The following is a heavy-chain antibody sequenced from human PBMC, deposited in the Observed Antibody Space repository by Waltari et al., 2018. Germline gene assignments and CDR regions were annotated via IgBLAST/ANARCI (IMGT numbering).Heavy chain of an antibody. CDR1: GDSISSGSYH. D-gene: IGHD3-3*02. CDR2: IYTRGST. J-gene: IGHJ5*02. Sequence: QLQLQESGPGLVKPSQTLSLTCTVSGDSISSGSYHWSWIRQPAGKGLAWIGRIYTRGSTNSNPSLKIRVTRSLDTSRNHFSRKRRSVTAADTAVYDCARDLSPPNWFDPWGQGTLVTVSS. CDR3: ARDLSPPNWFDP. V-gene: IGHV4-61*02.